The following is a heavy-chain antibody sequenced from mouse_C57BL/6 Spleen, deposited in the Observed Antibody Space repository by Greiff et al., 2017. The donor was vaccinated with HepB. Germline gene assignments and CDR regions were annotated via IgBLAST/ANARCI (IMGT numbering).Heavy chain of an antibody. J-gene: IGHJ2*01. CDR2: IDPETGGT. Sequence: QVQLQQSGAELVRPGASVTLSCKASGYTFTAYEMHWVKQTPVHGLEWIGAIDPETGGTAYNQKFKGKAILTADKSSSTAYIELRSLTSEDSAVYYCTRMVYYFDYWGQGTTLTVSS. D-gene: IGHD2-1*01. V-gene: IGHV1-15*01. CDR1: GYTFTAYE. CDR3: TRMVYYFDY.